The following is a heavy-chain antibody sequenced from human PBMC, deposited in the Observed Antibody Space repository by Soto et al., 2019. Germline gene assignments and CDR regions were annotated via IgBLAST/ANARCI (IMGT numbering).Heavy chain of an antibody. J-gene: IGHJ4*02. CDR3: ARDPRGDYVHFDS. V-gene: IGHV3-30-3*01. D-gene: IGHD4-17*01. Sequence: PGGSLRLSCAASGFTFSDDAIHWVRQAPGKGLDWVAVISYDGSAKYYADSVKGRFTISRDNSKNTLYLQMNSLGPEDTAVYYCARDPRGDYVHFDSWGQGVLVTVSS. CDR2: ISYDGSAK. CDR1: GFTFSDDA.